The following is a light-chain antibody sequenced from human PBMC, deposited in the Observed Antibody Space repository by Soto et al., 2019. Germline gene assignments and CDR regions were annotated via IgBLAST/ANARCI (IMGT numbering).Light chain of an antibody. CDR3: SSYTSSGTLVV. CDR1: NSDVGGYNY. J-gene: IGLJ2*01. Sequence: QSVLTQPASVSGSPGQSITISCTGTNSDVGGYNYVSWYQQHPNKAPKLMIYDVSSRPSGVSNRFSGSKSGNTASLTISGLQAEDEDDYYCSSYTSSGTLVVFGGGTKLTVL. CDR2: DVS. V-gene: IGLV2-14*01.